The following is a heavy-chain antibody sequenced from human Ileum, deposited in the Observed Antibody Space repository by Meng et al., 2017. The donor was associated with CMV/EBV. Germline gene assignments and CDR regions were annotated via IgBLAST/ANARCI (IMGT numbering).Heavy chain of an antibody. Sequence: SVKVSCKASGYTFTYRYLHWVRQAPGQALEWMGWITPFNGNTNYAQKFQDRVTITRDRSMSTAYMELSSLRSEDTAMYYCASEVGAIVPEGMDVWGHGTTVTVSS. CDR3: ASEVGAIVPEGMDV. V-gene: IGHV1-45*02. D-gene: IGHD1-26*01. CDR2: ITPFNGNT. CDR1: GYTFTYRY. J-gene: IGHJ6*02.